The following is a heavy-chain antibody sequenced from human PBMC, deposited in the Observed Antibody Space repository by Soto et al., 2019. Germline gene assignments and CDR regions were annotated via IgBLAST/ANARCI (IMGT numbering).Heavy chain of an antibody. Sequence: ASVKVSCKASGGTFSSYAISWVRQAPGQGLEWMGGIIPIFGTANYAQKFQGRVTITADESTSTAYMELSSLRSEDTAMYYCARDPTGSSPKRGGYWGQGTLVTVSS. CDR2: IIPIFGTA. J-gene: IGHJ4*02. CDR1: GGTFSSYA. V-gene: IGHV1-69*13. D-gene: IGHD1-1*01. CDR3: ARDPTGSSPKRGGY.